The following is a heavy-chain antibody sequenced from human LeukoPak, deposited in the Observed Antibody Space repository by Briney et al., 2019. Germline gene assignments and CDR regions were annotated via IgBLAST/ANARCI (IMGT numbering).Heavy chain of an antibody. CDR2: INHSGST. CDR3: ARVGGGSYLLG. Sequence: TSETLSLTCAVYGGSFSGYYWSWIRQPPGKGLEWVGEINHSGSTNYNPSLKSRVTISVGTSKTQSSLKLSSVTAADTAVYHCARVGGGSYLLGWGQRTTVTLSS. V-gene: IGHV4-34*01. CDR1: GGSFSGYY. J-gene: IGHJ3*01. D-gene: IGHD1-26*01.